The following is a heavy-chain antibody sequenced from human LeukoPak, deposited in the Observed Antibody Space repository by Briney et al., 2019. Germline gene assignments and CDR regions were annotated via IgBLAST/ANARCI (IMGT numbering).Heavy chain of an antibody. V-gene: IGHV5-51*01. J-gene: IGHJ6*02. CDR2: IYPGDSDT. D-gene: IGHD6-13*01. CDR1: GYSFTSYW. CDR3: ARQTYSSIMSPYWGREV. Sequence: GESLKTSCKGSGYSFTSYWIGWVRQMPGKGLEWMGIIYPGDSDTRYSPSFQGQVTISADKSISTAYLQWSSLKASDTAMYYCARQTYSSIMSPYWGREVGGQGTTVTVSS.